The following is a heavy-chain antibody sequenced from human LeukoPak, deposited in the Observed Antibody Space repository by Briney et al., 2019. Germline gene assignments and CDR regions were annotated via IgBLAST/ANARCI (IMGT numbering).Heavy chain of an antibody. CDR1: GYSISSGYY. V-gene: IGHV4-38-2*01. CDR3: ARQGAIVVVIAIVAFDI. J-gene: IGHJ3*02. CDR2: IYHSGST. D-gene: IGHD2-21*01. Sequence: NPSETLSHTCAVSGYSISSGYYWGWIRQPPGKGLEWIGSIYHSGSTYYNPSLKSRVTISVDTSKNQFSLKLSSVTAADTAVYYCARQGAIVVVIAIVAFDIWGQGTMVTVSS.